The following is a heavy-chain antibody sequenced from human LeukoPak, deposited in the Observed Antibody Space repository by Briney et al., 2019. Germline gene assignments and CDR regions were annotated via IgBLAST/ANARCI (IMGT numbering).Heavy chain of an antibody. CDR2: INHSGST. CDR1: GGSFSGYY. V-gene: IGHV4-34*01. D-gene: IGHD3-22*01. J-gene: IGHJ5*02. Sequence: PSETLSLTCAVYGGSFSGYYWSWIRQPPGKGLEWIGEINHSGSTNYNPSLKSRVTISVDTSKNQFSLKLSSVTAADTAVYYCARGGRYYDSNGYWFDPWGQGTPVTVSS. CDR3: ARGGRYYDSNGYWFDP.